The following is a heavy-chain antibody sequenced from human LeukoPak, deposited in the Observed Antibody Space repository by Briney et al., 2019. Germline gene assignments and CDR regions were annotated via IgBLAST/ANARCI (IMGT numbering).Heavy chain of an antibody. V-gene: IGHV3-21*01. D-gene: IGHD3-10*01. J-gene: IGHJ4*02. CDR3: ARDLGRFGEDSTNDY. Sequence: GGSLRLSCAASGFTFSSYSMNWVRQAPGKGLEWVSSISGGTHYIYYADSVKGRSTISRDNAQNSLYLQMNTLRPEDTAVYYCARDLGRFGEDSTNDYWGQGTLVTVSS. CDR2: ISGGTHYI. CDR1: GFTFSSYS.